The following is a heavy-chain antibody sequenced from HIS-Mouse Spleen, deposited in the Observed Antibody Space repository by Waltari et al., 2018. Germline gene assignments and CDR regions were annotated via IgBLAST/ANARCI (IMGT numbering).Heavy chain of an antibody. J-gene: IGHJ2*01. CDR1: GGSISSRRYS. D-gene: IGHD6-13*01. V-gene: IGHV4-39*07. CDR3: AREIPYSSSWYDWYFDL. CDR2: IYYSGST. Sequence: QLQLQELGPGLVKPSETLSLTCTVSGGSISSRRYSLGWIRHPPGKGLELIGSIYYSGSTYYNPSLKSRVTISVDTSKNQFSLKLSSVTAADTAVYYCAREIPYSSSWYDWYFDLWGRGTLVTVSS.